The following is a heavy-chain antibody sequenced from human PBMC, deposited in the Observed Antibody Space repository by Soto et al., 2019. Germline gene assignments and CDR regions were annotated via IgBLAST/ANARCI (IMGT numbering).Heavy chain of an antibody. CDR3: AKDLDSSSSFYYYGMDV. V-gene: IGHV3-43*01. J-gene: IGHJ6*02. Sequence: GSLRLSCAASGFTFDDYTMHWVRQAPGKGLEWVSLISWDGGSTYYADSVKGRFTISRDNSKNSLYLQMNSLRTEDTALYYCAKDLDSSSSFYYYGMDVWGQGTTVTVS. CDR1: GFTFDDYT. CDR2: ISWDGGST. D-gene: IGHD6-6*01.